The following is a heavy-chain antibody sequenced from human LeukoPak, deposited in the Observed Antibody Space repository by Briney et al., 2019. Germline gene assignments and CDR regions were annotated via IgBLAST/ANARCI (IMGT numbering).Heavy chain of an antibody. CDR2: IYYSGST. Sequence: GSLRLSCAASGFTFSTYAMSWVRQPPGKGLEWIGSIYYSGSTYYNPSLKSRVTISVDTSKNQFSLKLSSVTAADTAVCYCARAGLGTYYGTYYFDYWGQGTLVPVSS. V-gene: IGHV4-39*01. CDR3: ARAGLGTYYGTYYFDY. J-gene: IGHJ4*02. D-gene: IGHD1-26*01. CDR1: GFTFSTYA.